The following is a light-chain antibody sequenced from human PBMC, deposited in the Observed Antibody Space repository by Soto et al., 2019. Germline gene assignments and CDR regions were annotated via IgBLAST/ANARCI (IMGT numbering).Light chain of an antibody. CDR1: QSLSSNF. J-gene: IGKJ5*01. CDR2: GAS. V-gene: IGKV3-20*01. CDR3: QQYENSPIT. Sequence: EIRLTQSPGILSLSPGERASLSCGASQSLSSNFLAWYQQKPGQAPRLLIYGASSRATGIPARFSGTGSETDFTLTINRLEPEDFAVYYCQQYENSPITFGQGTRLEI.